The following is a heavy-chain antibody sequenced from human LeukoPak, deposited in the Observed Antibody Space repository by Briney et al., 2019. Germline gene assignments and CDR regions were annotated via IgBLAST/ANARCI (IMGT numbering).Heavy chain of an antibody. CDR3: ARMYYYSSGHFDY. CDR2: ISSSGSTI. Sequence: PGGSLRLSCAASGFIFSSYEMNWVRQAPGKGLECVSYISSSGSTIYYADSVKGRFTISRDNSKNTLYLQMNSLRAEDTAVYYCARMYYYSSGHFDYWGQGSLVTVSS. CDR1: GFIFSSYE. J-gene: IGHJ4*02. D-gene: IGHD3-10*01. V-gene: IGHV3-48*03.